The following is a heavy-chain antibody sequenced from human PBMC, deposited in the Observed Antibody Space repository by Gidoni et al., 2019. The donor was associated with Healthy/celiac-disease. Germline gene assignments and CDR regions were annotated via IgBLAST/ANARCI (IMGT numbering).Heavy chain of an antibody. CDR3: ARDLRLGAARLDY. V-gene: IGHV4-34*01. Sequence: QVQLQQWGAGLLKPSETLSLTCAVYGGSFSGYYWSWIRQPPGKGLEWIGEINHSGSTNYNPSLKSRVTISVDTSKNQFSLKLSSVTAADTAVYYCARDLRLGAARLDYWGQGTLVTVSS. D-gene: IGHD6-6*01. CDR2: INHSGST. J-gene: IGHJ4*02. CDR1: GGSFSGYY.